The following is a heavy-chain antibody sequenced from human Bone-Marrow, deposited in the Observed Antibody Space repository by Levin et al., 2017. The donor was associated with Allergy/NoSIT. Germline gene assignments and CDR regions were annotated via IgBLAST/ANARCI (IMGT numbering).Heavy chain of an antibody. D-gene: IGHD3-10*01. Sequence: SETLSLSCNVSGASISNSYWSWIRQPPGKGLEWIGHIYSGSTNYNPSLKSRVTISEDTSKNQFSLRLTDVTTADTAVYYCVRDGYGSGSYGWFDPWGQGALVTVAS. J-gene: IGHJ5*02. CDR1: GASISNSY. CDR2: IYSGST. CDR3: VRDGYGSGSYGWFDP. V-gene: IGHV4-59*01.